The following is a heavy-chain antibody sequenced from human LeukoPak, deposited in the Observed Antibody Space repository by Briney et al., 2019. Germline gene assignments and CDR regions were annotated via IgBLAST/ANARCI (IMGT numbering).Heavy chain of an antibody. CDR3: AREYCSSTSCYPWYFDL. CDR2: INPNSGGT. D-gene: IGHD2-2*01. CDR1: GYTFTGYY. Sequence: ASVKVSRKASGYTFTGYYMHWVRQAPGQGLEWMGWINPNSGGTNYAQKFQGRVTMTRDTSISTAYMELSRLRSDDTAVYYCAREYCSSTSCYPWYFDLWGRGTLVTVSS. V-gene: IGHV1-2*02. J-gene: IGHJ2*01.